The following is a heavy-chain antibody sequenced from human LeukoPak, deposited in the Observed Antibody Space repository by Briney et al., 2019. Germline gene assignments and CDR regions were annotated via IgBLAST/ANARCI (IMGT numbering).Heavy chain of an antibody. CDR2: TYYRSKWYN. Sequence: SQTLSLTCAISRDSVSSNSAAWNWIRQSPSRGLEWLGRTYYRSKWYNDYAVSVKSRITINPDTSKNQFSLQLNSVTPEDTAVYYCARGCSSTSCYRRFYNWFDPWGQGTLVTVSS. CDR3: ARGCSSTSCYRRFYNWFDP. V-gene: IGHV6-1*01. J-gene: IGHJ5*02. CDR1: RDSVSSNSAA. D-gene: IGHD2-2*02.